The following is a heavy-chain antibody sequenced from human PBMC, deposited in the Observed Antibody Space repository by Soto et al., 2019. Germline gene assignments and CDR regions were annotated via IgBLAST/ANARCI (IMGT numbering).Heavy chain of an antibody. CDR2: IYYGGST. CDR1: GGSISSSNYY. J-gene: IGHJ4*02. D-gene: IGHD3-10*01. CDR3: ARVGSHYYYGSGSFSSPHLDY. V-gene: IGHV4-39*01. Sequence: PSETLSLTCTVSGGSISSSNYYWGWIRQPPGKGLEWIGSIYYGGSTYYNPSLKSRVTISVDTSKNQFSLKLSSVTAADTAVYYCARVGSHYYYGSGSFSSPHLDYWGQGTLVTVSS.